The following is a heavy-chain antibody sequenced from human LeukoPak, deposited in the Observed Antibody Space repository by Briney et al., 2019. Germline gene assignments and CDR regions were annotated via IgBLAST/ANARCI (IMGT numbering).Heavy chain of an antibody. Sequence: SETLSLTCTVSGGSISSYYWSWIRQPPGKGLEWIGYIYYSGSTNYNPSLKSRVTISVDTSKNQFSLKLSSVTAADTAVYYCARCLGGSSSPPEYYYYYYMDVWGKGTTVTVSS. J-gene: IGHJ6*03. CDR1: GGSISSYY. V-gene: IGHV4-59*01. CDR2: IYYSGST. CDR3: ARCLGGSSSPPEYYYYYYMDV. D-gene: IGHD6-6*01.